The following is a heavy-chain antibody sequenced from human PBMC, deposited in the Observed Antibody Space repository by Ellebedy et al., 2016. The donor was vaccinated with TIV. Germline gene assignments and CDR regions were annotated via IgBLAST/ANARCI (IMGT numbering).Heavy chain of an antibody. D-gene: IGHD3-10*01. J-gene: IGHJ4*02. V-gene: IGHV4-34*01. CDR3: ARARGQYLYGSGSYFTN. CDR2: INPTGTT. Sequence: MPSETLSLACAVYGGSFSGYFWSWIRQPPGKGLEWIGEINPTGTTNYTPSLKSRVTISVDTPKKQFPLRLTSVTAADTAVYYCARARGQYLYGSGSYFTNWGQGKMVTVSS. CDR1: GGSFSGYF.